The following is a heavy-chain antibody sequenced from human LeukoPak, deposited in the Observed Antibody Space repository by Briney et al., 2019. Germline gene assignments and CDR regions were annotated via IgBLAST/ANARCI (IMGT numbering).Heavy chain of an antibody. CDR3: AKVGRGVATILGAFDI. D-gene: IGHD5-12*01. CDR2: ISGRGGRT. CDR1: GFTFSSYA. V-gene: IGHV3-23*01. Sequence: GGSMRLSCAASGFTFSSYAMSWVRQAQGKGLEWVSAISGRGGRTYYADCVKGRLTISRDNSKDTLYLQMNSRRAEDTAVYYCAKVGRGVATILGAFDIWGQGTMVTVSS. J-gene: IGHJ3*02.